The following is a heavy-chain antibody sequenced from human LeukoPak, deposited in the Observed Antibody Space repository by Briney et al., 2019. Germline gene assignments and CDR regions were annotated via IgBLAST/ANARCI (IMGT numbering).Heavy chain of an antibody. D-gene: IGHD3-22*01. CDR2: IIPILGIA. V-gene: IGHV1-69*02. CDR3: ARTTYYYDSSPDY. CDR1: GYTFTGYY. J-gene: IGHJ4*02. Sequence: SVKVSCKASGYTFTGYYMHWVRQAPGQGLEWMGRIIPILGIANYAQKFQGRVTITADKSTSTAYMELSSLRSEDTAVYYCARTTYYYDSSPDYWGQGTLVTVSS.